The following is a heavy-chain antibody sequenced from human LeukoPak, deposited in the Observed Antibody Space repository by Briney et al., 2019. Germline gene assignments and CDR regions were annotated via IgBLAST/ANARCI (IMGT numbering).Heavy chain of an antibody. CDR1: GFTFSTFA. J-gene: IGHJ4*02. V-gene: IGHV3-23*01. D-gene: IGHD2-8*02. CDR2: IFPSGGEI. Sequence: GGSLRLACAASGFTFSTFAMIWVRQPPGKGLEWVSSIFPSGGEIHYADSVRGRFTISRDNSKSTLSLQMNSLRAEDTAIYYCATYRQVLLPFESWGQGTLVTVSS. CDR3: ATYRQVLLPFES.